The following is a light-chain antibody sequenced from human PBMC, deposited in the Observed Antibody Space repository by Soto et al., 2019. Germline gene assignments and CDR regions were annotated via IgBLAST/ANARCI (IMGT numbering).Light chain of an antibody. CDR2: VGTGGIVG. CDR3: GADHGSGSNVGV. Sequence: QLVLTQPPSASASLGASVTLTCTLSSGYSNYKVDWYQQRPGKGPRFVMRVGTGGIVGSKGDGIPDRFSVLGSGLNRYLTIKNIQDEDESDYHCGADHGSGSNVGVFGGGAKLTVL. CDR1: SGYSNYK. J-gene: IGLJ2*01. V-gene: IGLV9-49*01.